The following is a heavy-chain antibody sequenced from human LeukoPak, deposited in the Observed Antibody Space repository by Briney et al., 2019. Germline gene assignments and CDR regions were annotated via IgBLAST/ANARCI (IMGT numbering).Heavy chain of an antibody. CDR1: GFTFSSFW. CDR3: ARDHYFAEDY. J-gene: IGHJ4*02. D-gene: IGHD3-9*01. Sequence: GGSLRLSCAASGFTFSSFWMSWVRQAPGKGLEWVANIKEDGREKHYVDSVKSRFTVSRDNAKNSLYLQMNSLRAEDTAVYYCARDHYFAEDYWGQGTLVTVSS. CDR2: IKEDGREK. V-gene: IGHV3-7*03.